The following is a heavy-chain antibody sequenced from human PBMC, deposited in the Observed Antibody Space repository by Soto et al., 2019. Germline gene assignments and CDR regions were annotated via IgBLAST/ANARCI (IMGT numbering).Heavy chain of an antibody. D-gene: IGHD1-7*01. CDR3: ARDQKRAWNYDY. V-gene: IGHV3-21*01. CDR1: GFSFSSYT. Sequence: GGSLRLSCAASGFSFSSYTMNWVSQAPGKGLEWVSSISSSSSYIYYADSVKGRFTISRDNAKNSLYLQMNSLRAEDTAVYYCARDQKRAWNYDYWGQGTLVTVSS. J-gene: IGHJ4*02. CDR2: ISSSSSYI.